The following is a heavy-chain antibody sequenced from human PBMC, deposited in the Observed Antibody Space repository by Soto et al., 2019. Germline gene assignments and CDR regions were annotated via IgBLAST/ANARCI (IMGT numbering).Heavy chain of an antibody. CDR2: IIPIFGTA. D-gene: IGHD3-16*01. CDR3: ASRRTATRTEAVMAPVDY. CDR1: GGTFSSYA. Sequence: QVQLVQSGAEVKKPGSSVKVSCKASGGTFSSYAISWVRQAPGQGLEWMGGIIPIFGTANYAQKFQGRVTITADESTSTAYMELSSLRSEDTAVYYCASRRTATRTEAVMAPVDYWGQGTLVTVSS. V-gene: IGHV1-69*01. J-gene: IGHJ4*02.